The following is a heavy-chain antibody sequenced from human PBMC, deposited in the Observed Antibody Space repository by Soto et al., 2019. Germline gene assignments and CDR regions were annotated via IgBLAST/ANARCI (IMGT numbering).Heavy chain of an antibody. Sequence: SETLSLTCAVSGVSIGSSNWWSWVRQPPGKGLEWIGDIYHSGSTNYNPSLESRVTISVDKSKNQFSLTVNSVTAADTAVYYCAGRGMKDCGSPSCYIYPFDYWGQGALVTGSS. CDR2: IYHSGST. D-gene: IGHD2-2*01. J-gene: IGHJ4*02. CDR1: GVSIGSSNW. CDR3: AGRGMKDCGSPSCYIYPFDY. V-gene: IGHV4-4*02.